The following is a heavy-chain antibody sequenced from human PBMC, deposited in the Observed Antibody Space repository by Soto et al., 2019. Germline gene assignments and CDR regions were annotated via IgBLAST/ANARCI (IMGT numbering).Heavy chain of an antibody. Sequence: QVQLVQSGAEVKKPGSSVKVSCKASGGTFSSYAISWVRQAPGQGLELMGGIIPILGTANYAQKFQGRVTITADESTSTAYVKMSSLRSEHTAVYYCGRSGRILAAYYDLPLYYGMVVLLQGTTVTVSS. J-gene: IGHJ6*02. CDR1: GGTFSSYA. D-gene: IGHD3-9*01. V-gene: IGHV1-69*01. CDR2: IIPILGTA. CDR3: GRSGRILAAYYDLPLYYGMVV.